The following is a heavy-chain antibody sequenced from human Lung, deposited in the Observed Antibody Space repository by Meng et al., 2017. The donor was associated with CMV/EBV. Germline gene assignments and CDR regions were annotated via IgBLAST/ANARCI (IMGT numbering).Heavy chain of an antibody. CDR1: GFPFSYYW. CDR2: IDPGASAT. CDR3: VTIYYYHSPYYP. D-gene: IGHD3-10*01. V-gene: IGHV3-7*01. J-gene: IGHJ4*01. Sequence: GGSLRLSCAASGFPFSYYWMTWVRQAQGKGLEWVSNIDPGASATNYVDSVKGRFTVSRDNAKNSLYLRMNSLRAEDTAVYYCVTIYYYHSPYYPRGQGTLVTVSS.